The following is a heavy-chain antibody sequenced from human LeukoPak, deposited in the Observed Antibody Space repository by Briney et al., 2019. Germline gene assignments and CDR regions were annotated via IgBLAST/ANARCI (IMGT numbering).Heavy chain of an antibody. V-gene: IGHV3-21*01. J-gene: IGHJ4*02. CDR3: ARKRWSALDY. CDR1: GFTFSSYS. Sequence: GGSLRLSCAASGFTFSSYSMNWVRQAPGKGLEWVSSISSSSSYIHYADSVKGRFTISRDNAKNSLYLQMNSLRAEDTAVYYCARKRWSALDYWGQGTLVTVSS. CDR2: ISSSSSYI. D-gene: IGHD4-23*01.